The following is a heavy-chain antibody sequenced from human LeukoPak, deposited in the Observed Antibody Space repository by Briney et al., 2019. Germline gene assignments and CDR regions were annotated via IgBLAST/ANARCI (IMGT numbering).Heavy chain of an antibody. D-gene: IGHD3-3*01. CDR2: ISSSSSTI. V-gene: IGHV3-48*01. Sequence: PGGSLRLSCAASGFTFSSYSMNWVRQAPGKGLEWVSYISSSSSTIYYADSAKGRFTISRDNAKNSLYLQMNSLRAEDTAVYYCAVQGGNYDFWSGHYTIEEYYFDCWGQGTLVTVSS. CDR3: AVQGGNYDFWSGHYTIEEYYFDC. J-gene: IGHJ4*02. CDR1: GFTFSSYS.